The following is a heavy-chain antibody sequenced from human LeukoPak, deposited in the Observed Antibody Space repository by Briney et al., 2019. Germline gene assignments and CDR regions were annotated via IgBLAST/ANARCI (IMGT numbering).Heavy chain of an antibody. CDR3: ARGRRYHDWFDP. Sequence: SETLSLTCTVSGGSIGSSSYYWGWIRQPPGKGLEWIGGMYYSGSTYYNPSLKSRVTMSVDTSKNQFSLKLSSVTAADTAVYYCARGRRYHDWFDPWGQGTLVTVSS. J-gene: IGHJ5*02. CDR1: GGSIGSSSYY. CDR2: MYYSGST. D-gene: IGHD2-2*01. V-gene: IGHV4-39*01.